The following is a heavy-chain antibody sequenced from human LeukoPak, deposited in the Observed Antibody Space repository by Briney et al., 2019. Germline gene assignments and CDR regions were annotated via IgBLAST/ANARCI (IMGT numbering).Heavy chain of an antibody. D-gene: IGHD5-24*01. Sequence: PGGSLRLSCAASGFTFSSYWMHWVRQAPGKGLVWVSRINSDGSSTSHADSVKGRFTISRDNAKNTLYLQMNSLRAEDTAVYYCARSMVTIPIPGGYWGQGTLVTVSS. CDR1: GFTFSSYW. J-gene: IGHJ4*02. CDR3: ARSMVTIPIPGGY. V-gene: IGHV3-74*01. CDR2: INSDGSST.